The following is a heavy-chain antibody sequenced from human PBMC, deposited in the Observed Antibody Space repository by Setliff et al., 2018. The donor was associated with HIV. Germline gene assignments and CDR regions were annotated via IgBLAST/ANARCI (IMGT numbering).Heavy chain of an antibody. D-gene: IGHD1-26*01. V-gene: IGHV4-38-2*02. CDR2: INHRGST. CDR3: ARGRRNEWELLLLAFDM. J-gene: IGHJ3*02. CDR1: GYSISSGYY. Sequence: SETLSLTCTVSGYSISSGYYWGWIRQPPGKGLEWIGEINHRGSTIYNPSLKSRVTISVDTSKNQFSLKLSSVTAADTAVYYCARGRRNEWELLLLAFDMWGQGTMVTV.